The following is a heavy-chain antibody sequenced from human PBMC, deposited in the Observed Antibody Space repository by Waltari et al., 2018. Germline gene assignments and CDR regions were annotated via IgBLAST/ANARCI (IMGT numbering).Heavy chain of an antibody. CDR2: IYYSGST. D-gene: IGHD2-2*01. J-gene: IGHJ5*02. V-gene: IGHV4-31*03. CDR1: GGSISSGGYY. Sequence: QAQLQESGPGLVKPSQTLSLTCTVSGGSISSGGYYWSWIRQHPGKGLEWIGYIYYSGSTYYNPSLKSRVTISVDTSKNQFSLKLSSVTAADTAVYYCARDGYCSSTSCSSFDPWGQGTLVTVSS. CDR3: ARDGYCSSTSCSSFDP.